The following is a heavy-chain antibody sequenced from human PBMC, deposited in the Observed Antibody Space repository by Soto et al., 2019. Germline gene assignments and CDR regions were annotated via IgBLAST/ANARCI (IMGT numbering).Heavy chain of an antibody. J-gene: IGHJ6*02. Sequence: SVKVSCKTSGGSFSNYAFSWVRQAPGQGLEWMGAIIPMFGTPNYAQMFQGRVSITADESTNTAYMEVTSLRSDDSAVYFCARGATVTRDYFYGMDVWGQGTAVTVSS. D-gene: IGHD4-4*01. CDR3: ARGATVTRDYFYGMDV. V-gene: IGHV1-69*13. CDR1: GGSFSNYA. CDR2: IIPMFGTP.